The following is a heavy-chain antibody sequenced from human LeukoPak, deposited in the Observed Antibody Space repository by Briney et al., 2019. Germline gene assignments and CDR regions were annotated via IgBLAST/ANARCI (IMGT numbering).Heavy chain of an antibody. D-gene: IGHD2-15*01. CDR1: GFAFSNHA. J-gene: IGHJ3*02. CDR2: IIQHGSQT. Sequence: GGSLRLSCSASGFAFSNHAMHWVRQAPGKGLEWVANIIQHGSQTYYAESVKGRCTISRDNAKNSLYLQMNSLRDEDTAVYYCARSDSQGAFDSWGQGTMVTVSS. V-gene: IGHV3-7*05. CDR3: ARSDSQGAFDS.